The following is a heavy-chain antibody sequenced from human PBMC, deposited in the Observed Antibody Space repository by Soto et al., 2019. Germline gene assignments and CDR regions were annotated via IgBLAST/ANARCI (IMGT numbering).Heavy chain of an antibody. Sequence: GASVKVSCKTSGNTLTSFYIHWVRQAPGQGLEWVGRLSPTTGGTNYAQHFQGRVTVTWDMSTFTAYMELSSLIYEDTAVYYCARPPGYVTDWYYFDTRGQGTQVTVSS. CDR2: LSPTTGGT. CDR3: ARPPGYVTDWYYFDT. D-gene: IGHD3-9*01. V-gene: IGHV1-2*02. J-gene: IGHJ4*02. CDR1: GNTLTSFY.